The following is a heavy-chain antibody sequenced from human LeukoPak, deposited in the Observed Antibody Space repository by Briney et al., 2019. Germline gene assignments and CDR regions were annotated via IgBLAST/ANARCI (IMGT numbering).Heavy chain of an antibody. D-gene: IGHD3-10*01. V-gene: IGHV4-59*12. Sequence: SETLSLACSVSGGSISSYYLSWVRQPPGKGLEWVGGIYYSGSTYYNPSLKSRGTISVDTSKNQFSLKLRSVTAADTAVYYCARGLYYYGSGSYRPYSFDHWGQGTLVTVSS. CDR3: ARGLYYYGSGSYRPYSFDH. J-gene: IGHJ4*02. CDR1: GGSISSYY. CDR2: IYYSGST.